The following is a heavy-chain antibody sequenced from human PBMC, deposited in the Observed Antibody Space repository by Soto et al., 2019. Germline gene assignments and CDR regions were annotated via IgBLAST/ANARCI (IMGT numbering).Heavy chain of an antibody. Sequence: GGSLRLSCAASGFTFSSYAMHWVRQAPGKGLEWVAVISYDGSNKYYADSVKGRFTISIDNSKNTLYLQMNSLRAEDTAVYYCARDRDSSSSGLSYYYYGKDVWGQGTTVTVSS. CDR2: ISYDGSNK. CDR1: GFTFSSYA. J-gene: IGHJ6*02. V-gene: IGHV3-30-3*01. D-gene: IGHD6-6*01. CDR3: ARDRDSSSSGLSYYYYGKDV.